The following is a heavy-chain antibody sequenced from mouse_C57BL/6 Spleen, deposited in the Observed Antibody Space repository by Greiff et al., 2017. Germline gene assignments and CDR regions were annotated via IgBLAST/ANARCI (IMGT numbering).Heavy chain of an antibody. D-gene: IGHD2-14*01. V-gene: IGHV3-6*01. CDR3: ARDGGTRPWFAY. J-gene: IGHJ3*01. Sequence: EVQLQQSGPGLVKPSQSLSLTCSVTGYSITSGYYWNWIRQFPGNQLEWMGYISYDGSNNYNPSLKNRISITRDTSKNLFFLKLNSVTTEDTATYYCARDGGTRPWFAYWGQGTLVTVSA. CDR2: ISYDGSN. CDR1: GYSITSGYY.